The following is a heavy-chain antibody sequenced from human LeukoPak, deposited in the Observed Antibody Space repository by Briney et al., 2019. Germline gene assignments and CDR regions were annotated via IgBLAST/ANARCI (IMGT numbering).Heavy chain of an antibody. CDR2: IYYSGST. D-gene: IGHD1-26*01. J-gene: IGHJ4*02. CDR3: ARVEWELGYFDY. CDR1: GGSISSYY. V-gene: IGHV4-59*01. Sequence: SETLSLTCTVSGGSISSYYWSWIRQPPGKGLEWIGYIYYSGSTNYNPSLKSRVTISVDTSKNQFSLKLSSVTAADTAEYYCARVEWELGYFDYWGQGTLVTVSS.